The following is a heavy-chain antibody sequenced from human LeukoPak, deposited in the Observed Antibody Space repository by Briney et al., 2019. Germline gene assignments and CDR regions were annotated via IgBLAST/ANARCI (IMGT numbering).Heavy chain of an antibody. J-gene: IGHJ4*02. Sequence: PSETLSLTCTVSGGSVNSGGYYWTWIRQPPGKGLEWLGYIYYSGRTYYNPSLKSRITISLDTSKNQFSLNLTSVSAADTAFYFCARSSDYGDYDWGQGTLITVSS. CDR1: GGSVNSGGYY. CDR2: IYYSGRT. D-gene: IGHD4-17*01. CDR3: ARSSDYGDYD. V-gene: IGHV4-31*03.